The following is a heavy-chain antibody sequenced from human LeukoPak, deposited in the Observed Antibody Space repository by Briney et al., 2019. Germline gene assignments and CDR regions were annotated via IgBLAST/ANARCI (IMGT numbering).Heavy chain of an antibody. J-gene: IGHJ4*02. CDR2: INPSGTT. CDR1: GGFFSGYY. Sequence: SETLSLTCAVYGGFFSGYYWSWIRQPPGKGLEWIGEINPSGTTNYNPSLKSRVTISVDTSKNQFSLKLSSVTAADTAVYYCARLKQGITIFGVVITRDYWGQGTLVTVSS. CDR3: ARLKQGITIFGVVITRDY. V-gene: IGHV4-34*01. D-gene: IGHD3-3*01.